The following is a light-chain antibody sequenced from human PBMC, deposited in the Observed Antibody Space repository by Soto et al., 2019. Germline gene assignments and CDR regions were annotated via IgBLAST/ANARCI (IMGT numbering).Light chain of an antibody. CDR2: EVN. Sequence: QSALTQPPSASGSPGQSVTISCTGTSSDIGAYNSVSWYQQLPGKAPKLMIYEVNKRPSGVPDRFSGSGSGNTASLTVSGLQAEDEADDYCSSYAGSNTVVFGGGTKLTVL. CDR1: SSDIGAYNS. V-gene: IGLV2-8*01. J-gene: IGLJ2*01. CDR3: SSYAGSNTVV.